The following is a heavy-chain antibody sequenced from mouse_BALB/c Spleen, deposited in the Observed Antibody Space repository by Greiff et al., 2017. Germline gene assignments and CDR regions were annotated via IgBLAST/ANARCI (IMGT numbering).Heavy chain of an antibody. V-gene: IGHV1-7*01. J-gene: IGHJ3*01. D-gene: IGHD2-1*01. Sequence: QVHVKQSGAELAKPGASVKMSCKASGYTFTSYWMHWVKQRPGQGLEWIGYINPSTGYTEYNQKFKDKATLTADKSSSTAYMQLSSLTSEDSAVYYCARGYYGNRGFAYWGQGTLVTVSA. CDR3: ARGYYGNRGFAY. CDR2: INPSTGYT. CDR1: GYTFTSYW.